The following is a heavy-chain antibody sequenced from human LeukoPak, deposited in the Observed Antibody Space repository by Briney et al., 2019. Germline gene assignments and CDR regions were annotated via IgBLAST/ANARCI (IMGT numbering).Heavy chain of an antibody. J-gene: IGHJ3*02. Sequence: PSETLSLTCTVSGGSISSYYWGWIRQPPGKGLEWIGYIYYSGSTNYNPSLKSRVTISVDTSKNQFSLKLSSVTAADTAVYCCARPWDIVATHDAFDIWGQGTMVTVSS. D-gene: IGHD2-15*01. CDR1: GGSISSYY. V-gene: IGHV4-59*12. CDR2: IYYSGST. CDR3: ARPWDIVATHDAFDI.